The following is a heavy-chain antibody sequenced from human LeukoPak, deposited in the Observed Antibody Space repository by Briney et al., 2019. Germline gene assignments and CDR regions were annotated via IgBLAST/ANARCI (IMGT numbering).Heavy chain of an antibody. CDR3: ARRTYYYVSSDYYIDY. D-gene: IGHD3-22*01. V-gene: IGHV1-8*01. J-gene: IGHJ4*02. CDR1: GYTFTSYD. CDR2: MNPNSGNT. Sequence: RASVKVSCKASGYTFTSYDINCVRQATGQGLEWMGWMNPNSGNTGYAQKFQGRVTMTRNTSISTAYMELSSLRSEDTAVYYCARRTYYYVSSDYYIDYWGQGTLVTVSS.